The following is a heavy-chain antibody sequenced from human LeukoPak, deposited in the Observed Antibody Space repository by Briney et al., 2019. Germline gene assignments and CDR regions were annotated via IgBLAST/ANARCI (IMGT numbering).Heavy chain of an antibody. Sequence: PGGSLRLSCAASGFAVSSNYMSWVRQAPGEGLEWVSILYSDGTPYYADSVKGRFTISRDNSKNSLYLQMNSLRAEDTAVYYCARLVRGIKADCWGQGTLVTVSS. CDR1: GFAVSSNY. CDR2: LYSDGTP. D-gene: IGHD3-10*01. CDR3: ARLVRGIKADC. V-gene: IGHV3-66*01. J-gene: IGHJ4*02.